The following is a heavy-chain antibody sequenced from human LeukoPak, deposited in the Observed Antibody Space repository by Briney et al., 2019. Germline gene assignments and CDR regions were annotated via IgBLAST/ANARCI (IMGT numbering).Heavy chain of an antibody. CDR1: GGSISSYY. CDR2: IYYSGST. CDR3: ASTTVITRIDY. J-gene: IGHJ4*02. V-gene: IGHV4-59*08. D-gene: IGHD4-17*01. Sequence: SETLSLTCTVSGGSISSYYWTWIRQPPGAGLEWIGYIYYSGSTNYNPSLKSRVTISVDTSKNQFSLKLSSVTAADTAVYYCASTTVITRIDYWGLGTLVTVSS.